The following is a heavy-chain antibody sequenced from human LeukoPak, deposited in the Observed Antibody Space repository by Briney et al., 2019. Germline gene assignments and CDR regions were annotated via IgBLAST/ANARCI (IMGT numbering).Heavy chain of an antibody. J-gene: IGHJ3*02. CDR1: GFTFTTYG. Sequence: PGGSLRLSCAASGFTFTTYGMSWVRQAPGKGLEWVSTVSASGAGTHYADSVKGRFTISRDNSKNTLYLQMNSLRAEDTAVYYCANIGPFLRQWLAGNSDAFDIWGQGTMVTVSS. CDR2: VSASGAGT. D-gene: IGHD6-19*01. CDR3: ANIGPFLRQWLAGNSDAFDI. V-gene: IGHV3-23*01.